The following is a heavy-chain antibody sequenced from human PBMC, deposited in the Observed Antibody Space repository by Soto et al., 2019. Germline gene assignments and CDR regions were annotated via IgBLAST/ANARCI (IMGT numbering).Heavy chain of an antibody. V-gene: IGHV1-69*13. CDR1: GATFGSYS. CDR3: ARDSTDGYNLSWVFHY. J-gene: IGHJ4*02. Sequence: SVKVSCNASGATFGSYSISCVLQAPGQGLEWVGGIIPSFGTANYSHKFHVRVTITADESRSTDYMELSRMRCEDTGVYYCARDSTDGYNLSWVFHYWGQGTMVTVSS. CDR2: IIPSFGTA. D-gene: IGHD5-12*01.